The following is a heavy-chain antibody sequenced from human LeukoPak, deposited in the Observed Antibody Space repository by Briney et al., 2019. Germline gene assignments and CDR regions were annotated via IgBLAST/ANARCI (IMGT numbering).Heavy chain of an antibody. J-gene: IGHJ4*02. CDR2: IHYSGVT. CDR1: GDSIIGTSHR. D-gene: IGHD3-9*01. V-gene: IGHV4-39*01. Sequence: SDTLSLTCTGSGDSIIGTSHRGAWIRQTPGKQPQRPGDIHYSGVTSYNPPLASRFIISVVTSKNQVSLRVSSVTGADTAIYYCARHWAFETGIVYYFDIWGQGTLVSVSS. CDR3: ARHWAFETGIVYYFDI.